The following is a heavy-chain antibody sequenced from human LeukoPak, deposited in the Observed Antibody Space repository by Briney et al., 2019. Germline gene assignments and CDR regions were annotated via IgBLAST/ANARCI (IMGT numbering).Heavy chain of an antibody. CDR1: SGSISGYY. D-gene: IGHD2-15*01. J-gene: IGHJ4*02. V-gene: IGHV4-59*01. CDR3: AREDCSGGSCRGYFDY. CDR2: IYYSGST. Sequence: SETLSLTCTVSSGSISGYYWSWIRQPPGKGLEWIGYIYYSGSTNYNPSLKSRVTISVDTSKNQFSLKLSSVTAADTAVYYCAREDCSGGSCRGYFDYWGQGTLVTVSS.